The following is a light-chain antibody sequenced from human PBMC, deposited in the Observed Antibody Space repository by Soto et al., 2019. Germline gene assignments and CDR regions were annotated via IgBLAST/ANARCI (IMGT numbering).Light chain of an antibody. CDR1: HSISTN. CDR2: DAD. J-gene: IGKJ5*01. V-gene: IGKV3D-15*01. CDR3: QQINSYPSIT. Sequence: EIVMSQSPATLSVSPGEIVTLSCRASHSISTNLAWYQQKPGQAPRLLIYDADTRATCIPDRFSGSGFGTHFTITISSLEPEDFATYYCQQINSYPSITFGQGTRLEIK.